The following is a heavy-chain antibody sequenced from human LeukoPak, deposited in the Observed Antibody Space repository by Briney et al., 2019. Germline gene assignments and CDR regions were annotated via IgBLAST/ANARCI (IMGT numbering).Heavy chain of an antibody. D-gene: IGHD3-3*01. J-gene: IGHJ6*03. Sequence: SQTLSLTCTVSGGSISSGSYYWSWIRQPAGKGLEWIGRIYTSGSTNYNPSLKSRVTISVDTCKNQFSIKLSSVTAADTAVYYRARSYYDFWCGYYYYDYMDVWGKGTTVTVAS. CDR1: GGSISSGSYY. CDR2: IYTSGST. CDR3: ARSYYDFWCGYYYYDYMDV. V-gene: IGHV4-61*02.